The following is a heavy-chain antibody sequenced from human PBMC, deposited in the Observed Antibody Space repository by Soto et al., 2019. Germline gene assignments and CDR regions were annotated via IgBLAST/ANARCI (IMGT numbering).Heavy chain of an antibody. CDR2: IHRSGST. J-gene: IGHJ4*02. CDR3: ASRNYYDSTGYFDF. V-gene: IGHV4-4*02. D-gene: IGHD3-22*01. CDR1: GGSTSNNYW. Sequence: PSETLSLTCAVSGGSTSNNYWWSWVRQPPGRGLEWIGEIHRSGSTNYNPSLKSRVTISADKSKNQFSLKLSSVTAADTAVYYCASRNYYDSTGYFDFWGQGTLVTVSS.